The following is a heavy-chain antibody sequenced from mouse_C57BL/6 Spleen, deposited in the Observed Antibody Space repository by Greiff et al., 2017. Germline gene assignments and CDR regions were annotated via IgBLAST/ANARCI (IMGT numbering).Heavy chain of an antibody. V-gene: IGHV1-82*01. CDR2: IYPGDGDT. Sequence: QVQLKESGPELVKPGASVKISCKASGYAFSSSWMNWVKQRPGQGLEWIGRIYPGDGDTNYNGKFKGKATLTADKSSSTAYMQLSSLTSEDSAVYFCARYDSRYTTYYFDYWGQGTTLTVSS. CDR1: GYAFSSSW. J-gene: IGHJ2*01. D-gene: IGHD1-1*01. CDR3: ARYDSRYTTYYFDY.